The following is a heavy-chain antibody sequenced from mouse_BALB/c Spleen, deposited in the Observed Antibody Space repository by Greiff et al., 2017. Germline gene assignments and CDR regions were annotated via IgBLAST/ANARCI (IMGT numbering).Heavy chain of an antibody. V-gene: IGHV14-3*02. J-gene: IGHJ4*01. Sequence: VQLQQSGAELVKPGASVKLSCTASGFNIKDTYMHWVKQRPEQGLEWIGRIDPANGNTKYDPKFQGKATITADTSSNTAYLQLSSLTSEDTAVYYCAREVRTSDYYAMDYWGQGTSVTVSS. CDR2: IDPANGNT. D-gene: IGHD2-14*01. CDR1: GFNIKDTY. CDR3: AREVRTSDYYAMDY.